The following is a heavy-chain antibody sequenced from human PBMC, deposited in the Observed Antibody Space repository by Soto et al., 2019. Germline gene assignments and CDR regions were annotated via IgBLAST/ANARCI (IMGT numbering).Heavy chain of an antibody. CDR1: GGSISSGGYY. V-gene: IGHV4-31*03. J-gene: IGHJ5*02. CDR3: ARCSIAGTQTDNWFDP. Sequence: QVQLQESGPGLVKPSLTLSLPCTVSGGSISSGGYYWSWIRQHPGKGLEWIGYVYYSGSTYYNPSLTSRVTISVDTSQTQFSLNLSSVTAADKAVYYCARCSIAGTQTDNWFDPWGQGTLVTVSS. CDR2: VYYSGST. D-gene: IGHD1-20*01.